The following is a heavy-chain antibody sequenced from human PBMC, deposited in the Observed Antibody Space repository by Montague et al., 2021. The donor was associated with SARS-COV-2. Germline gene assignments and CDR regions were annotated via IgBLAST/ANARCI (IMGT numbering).Heavy chain of an antibody. Sequence: LSLTCTVSGDSLHRSAYYWGWFRRPPGKGLEWISYIGNSGDTIYHADSVKGRFTISRDNARNSLYLQMNSLRAEDTAVYYCASGEFFYYGSGNYYRSALDDWGQGTTVTVSS. V-gene: IGHV3-11*01. CDR2: IGNSGDTI. D-gene: IGHD3-10*01. CDR1: GDSLHRSAYY. J-gene: IGHJ6*02. CDR3: ASGEFFYYGSGNYYRSALDD.